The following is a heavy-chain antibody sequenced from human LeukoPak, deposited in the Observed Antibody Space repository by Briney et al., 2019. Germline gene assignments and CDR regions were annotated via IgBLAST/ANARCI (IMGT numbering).Heavy chain of an antibody. J-gene: IGHJ4*02. V-gene: IGHV1-2*02. Sequence: ASVKVSCKASGGTFSSYAISWVRQAPGQGLEWMGWINPNSGGTNYAQKFQGRVTMTRDTSISTAYMELSRLRSDDTAVYYCARRYYDSSGYNDFDYWGQGTLVTVSS. CDR3: ARRYYDSSGYNDFDY. CDR2: INPNSGGT. CDR1: GGTFSSYA. D-gene: IGHD3-22*01.